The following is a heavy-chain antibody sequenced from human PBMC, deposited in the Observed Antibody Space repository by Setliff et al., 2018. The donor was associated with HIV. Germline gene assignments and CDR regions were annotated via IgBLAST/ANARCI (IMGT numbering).Heavy chain of an antibody. Sequence: SETLSLTCTVSGGSASNSRYYWAWIRQPPGKGLEYIGSIHYNEKTYYNPSLKSRVSMSVDTSKSQFSLKLTSVTAADTAVYYCASGNHNAYEIWGQGTMVTVSS. CDR3: ASGNHNAYEI. J-gene: IGHJ3*02. CDR1: GGSASNSRYY. V-gene: IGHV4-39*07. CDR2: IHYNEKT.